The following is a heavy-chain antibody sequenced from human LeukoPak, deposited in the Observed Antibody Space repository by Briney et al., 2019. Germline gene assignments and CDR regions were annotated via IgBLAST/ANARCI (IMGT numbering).Heavy chain of an antibody. J-gene: IGHJ4*02. CDR1: GYTFTSYA. CDR3: ATDLKKGDSGCFDY. CDR2: INTNTGNP. D-gene: IGHD6-19*01. V-gene: IGHV7-4-1*02. Sequence: GASVKVSCKASGYTFTSYAMNWVRQAPGQGLEWVGWINTNTGNPTYAQGFTGRFVFSLDTSVSTAYLHISSLEAEDTAIYYCATDLKKGDSGCFDYWGQGTLVTVSS.